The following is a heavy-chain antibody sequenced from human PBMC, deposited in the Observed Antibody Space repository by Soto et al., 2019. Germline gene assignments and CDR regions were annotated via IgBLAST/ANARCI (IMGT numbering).Heavy chain of an antibody. CDR2: VWKDGSNR. V-gene: IGHV3-30*02. CDR1: GITFSDYG. D-gene: IGHD3-9*01. J-gene: IGHJ4*02. Sequence: GGSLRLSCAASGITFSDYGMHWVRQAPGKGLEWVAGVWKDGSNRYYVDSVKGRFTISRDNSKNTLYLQMNSLRDEDTGVYYCAKFPRGANFGYYNFWGQGTLVTVSS. CDR3: AKFPRGANFGYYNF.